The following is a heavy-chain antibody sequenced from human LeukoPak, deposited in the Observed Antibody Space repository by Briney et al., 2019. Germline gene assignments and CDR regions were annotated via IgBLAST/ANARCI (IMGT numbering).Heavy chain of an antibody. CDR2: ISYSGTT. CDR3: ARDSKTTYYYDSSGYYYGY. V-gene: IGHV4-39*07. J-gene: IGHJ4*02. CDR1: GGSISNSRHY. Sequence: PSETLSLTCTVSGGSISNSRHYWGWIRQPPGKGLEWIGSISYSGTTYSNPSLKSRVAMSLDTSKNQFSLRLRSVTSADTVMYYCARDSKTTYYYDSSGYYYGYWGQGTLVTVSS. D-gene: IGHD3-22*01.